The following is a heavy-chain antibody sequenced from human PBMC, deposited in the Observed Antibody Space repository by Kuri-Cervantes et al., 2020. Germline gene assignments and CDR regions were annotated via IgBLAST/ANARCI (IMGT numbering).Heavy chain of an antibody. CDR3: ARDRLRGTSCMGY. V-gene: IGHV3-11*01. J-gene: IGHJ4*02. CDR1: GFTSSSYW. D-gene: IGHD2-2*01. Sequence: LSLTCAASGFTSSSYWMSWTRQAPGKGLEWVSYISSSGSTIYYADSVKGRFTISRDNAKNSLYLQMNSLRAEDTAVYYCARDRLRGTSCMGYWGQGTLVTVSS. CDR2: ISSSGSTI.